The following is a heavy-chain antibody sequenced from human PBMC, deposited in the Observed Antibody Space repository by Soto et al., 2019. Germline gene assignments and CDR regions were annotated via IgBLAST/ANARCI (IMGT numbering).Heavy chain of an antibody. V-gene: IGHV3-23*01. Sequence: EVQLLESGGGLVQPGGSLRLSCAASGFTFSSYAMSWVRQAPGKGLEWVSAISGSGGSTYYADSVKGRFTISRDNSKNTLYLQMNSLRAEDTAVYYCAKDGAPAGSWYPNYYYYYYGMDVWGQGTTVTVSS. CDR2: ISGSGGST. CDR1: GFTFSSYA. D-gene: IGHD6-13*01. CDR3: AKDGAPAGSWYPNYYYYYYGMDV. J-gene: IGHJ6*02.